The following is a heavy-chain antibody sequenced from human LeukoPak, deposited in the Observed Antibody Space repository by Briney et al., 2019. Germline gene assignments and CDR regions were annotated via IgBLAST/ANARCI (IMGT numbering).Heavy chain of an antibody. CDR3: AKYAFWSGPSRHAFDI. D-gene: IGHD3-3*01. J-gene: IGHJ3*02. CDR1: GFTFSSYG. Sequence: GGSLRLSCAASGFTFSSYGMHWVRQAPGKGLEWVAFIRYDGSNKYYADSVKGRFTISRDNSKNTLYLQMNSLRAEDTAIYFCAKYAFWSGPSRHAFDIWGQGTMVTVSS. V-gene: IGHV3-30*02. CDR2: IRYDGSNK.